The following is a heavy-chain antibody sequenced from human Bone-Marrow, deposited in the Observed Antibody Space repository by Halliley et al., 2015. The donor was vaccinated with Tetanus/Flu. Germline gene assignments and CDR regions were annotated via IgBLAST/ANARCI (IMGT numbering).Heavy chain of an antibody. V-gene: IGHV4-59*01. CDR3: ARDTHYFGDSGSFDDVFDS. Sequence: GLVKPSETLSLSCSVSGGSISNYYWSWVRQSPGRGLEWLGHIHHIRSTNYNPSLNGRVTMSVDMSRNQFSLKLSTVTAADTAVYYCARDTHYFGDSGSFDDVFDSWGQGTMVTVSS. J-gene: IGHJ3*02. CDR2: IHHIRST. D-gene: IGHD3-22*01. CDR1: GGSISNYY.